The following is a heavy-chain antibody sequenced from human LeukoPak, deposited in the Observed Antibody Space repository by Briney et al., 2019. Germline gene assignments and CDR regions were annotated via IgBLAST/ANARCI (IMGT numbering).Heavy chain of an antibody. J-gene: IGHJ4*02. CDR1: GGSISSDGYY. CDR3: ARSRESGWFGDRGDDYYFDY. D-gene: IGHD3-10*01. Sequence: PSQTLSLTCTVSGGSISSDGYYWSWIRQHPGKGLEWIGYIYYSGSTYYNPSLKSRVTISVDTSKNQFSLKLSSVTAADTAVYYCARSRESGWFGDRGDDYYFDYWGQGTLVTVSS. CDR2: IYYSGST. V-gene: IGHV4-31*03.